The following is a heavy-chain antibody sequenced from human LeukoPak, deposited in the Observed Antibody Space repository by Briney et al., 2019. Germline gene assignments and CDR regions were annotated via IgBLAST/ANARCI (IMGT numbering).Heavy chain of an antibody. CDR3: ARSTSSEYDIYHFDY. CDR2: IWYDGNNK. Sequence: GGSLRLSCAASGFTFSSYGMHWVRQAPGKGLEWVAVIWYDGNNKYYADSVKGRFTISRDNSKNTLYLQMNSLRAQDTAVYYCARSTSSEYDIYHFDYWGQGTLVTVSS. D-gene: IGHD3-9*01. J-gene: IGHJ4*02. V-gene: IGHV3-33*01. CDR1: GFTFSSYG.